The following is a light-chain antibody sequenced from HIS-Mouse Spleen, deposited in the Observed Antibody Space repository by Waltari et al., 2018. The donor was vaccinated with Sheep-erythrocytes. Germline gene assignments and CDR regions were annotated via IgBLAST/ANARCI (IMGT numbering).Light chain of an antibody. J-gene: IGLJ1*01. Sequence: QSALTQPRSVSGSPGQSVTISCTGTSSYVGGYNYVSWYQQNPGKAPKLMIYDVSKRPSGVPDRFSGSKSGNTASLTISGLQAEDEADYYCCSYAGSYNHVFATGTKVTVL. CDR2: DVS. CDR1: SSYVGGYNY. V-gene: IGLV2-11*01. CDR3: CSYAGSYNHV.